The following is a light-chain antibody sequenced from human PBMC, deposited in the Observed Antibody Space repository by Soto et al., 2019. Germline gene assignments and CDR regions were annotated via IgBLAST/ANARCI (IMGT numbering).Light chain of an antibody. CDR3: QQYGISPQT. V-gene: IGKV3-20*01. Sequence: EIVLTQSPGTLSLSPGERATLSCRARQRVSSSYLAWYQQKPGQAPRLLIYGASSRATGIPDRFSGSGSETDFTLTISRLEPEDFAVYYCQQYGISPQTFGQGTRLEIK. J-gene: IGKJ5*01. CDR2: GAS. CDR1: QRVSSSY.